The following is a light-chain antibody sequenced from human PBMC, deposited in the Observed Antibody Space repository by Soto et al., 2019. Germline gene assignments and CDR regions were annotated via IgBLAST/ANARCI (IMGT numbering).Light chain of an antibody. CDR2: EVS. CDR3: ASYTTSSTYV. J-gene: IGLJ1*01. CDR1: SSDVGGYSY. V-gene: IGLV2-14*01. Sequence: QSVLTQPASVSGSPGQSIAISCTGTSSDVGGYSYVSWYQQQPGKAPKIMISEVSNRPSGVSDRFSGSKSGNTASLTISGLQTEDEADYYCASYTTSSTYVFGTGTKVTVL.